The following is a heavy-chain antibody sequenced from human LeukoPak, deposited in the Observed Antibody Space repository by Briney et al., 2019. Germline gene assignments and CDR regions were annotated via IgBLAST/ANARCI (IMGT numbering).Heavy chain of an antibody. Sequence: GASVKVSCKASGGTFSSYAISWVRQATGQGLEWMGWMNPNSGNTGYAQKFQGRVTMTRNTSISTAYMELSSLRSEDTAVYYCARGVPYYYDSSGYYPKGYFDYWGQGTLVTVSS. CDR2: MNPNSGNT. V-gene: IGHV1-8*02. CDR3: ARGVPYYYDSSGYYPKGYFDY. J-gene: IGHJ4*02. D-gene: IGHD3-22*01. CDR1: GGTFSSYA.